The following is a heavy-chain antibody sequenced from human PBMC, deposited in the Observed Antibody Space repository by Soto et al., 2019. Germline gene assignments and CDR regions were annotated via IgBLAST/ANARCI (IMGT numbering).Heavy chain of an antibody. V-gene: IGHV1-18*01. CDR3: ARGRYFATTHRQWWYFDF. CDR1: GYTFITSG. J-gene: IGHJ2*01. CDR2: ISPANGDK. Sequence: QVELMQSXPEVKRPGTSVKVSCKASGYTFITSGINWVRQTPGQPLEWVGWISPANGDKKYAQKFKDRVILTSETSTDTVNMELTNLRSDDTAVYFCARGRYFATTHRQWWYFDFWGRGTPVTVSS. D-gene: IGHD6-19*01.